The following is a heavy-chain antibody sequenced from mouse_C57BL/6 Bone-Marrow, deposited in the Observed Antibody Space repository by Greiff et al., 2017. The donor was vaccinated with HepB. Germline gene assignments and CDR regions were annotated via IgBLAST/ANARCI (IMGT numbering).Heavy chain of an antibody. V-gene: IGHV1-15*01. D-gene: IGHD2-3*01. Sequence: VQLQQSGAELVRPGASVTLSCKASGYTFTDYEMHWVKQTPVHGLEWIGAIDPDTGGTAYNQKFKGKARLTADKSSSTAYMELRSLTSEDSAVYYCTRSGEGYYWYFDVWGRGTTVTVSS. CDR2: IDPDTGGT. CDR1: GYTFTDYE. CDR3: TRSGEGYYWYFDV. J-gene: IGHJ1*03.